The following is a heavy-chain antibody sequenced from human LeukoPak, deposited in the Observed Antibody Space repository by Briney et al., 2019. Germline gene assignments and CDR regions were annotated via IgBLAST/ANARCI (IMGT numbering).Heavy chain of an antibody. V-gene: IGHV4-34*01. D-gene: IGHD5-12*01. J-gene: IGHJ6*03. CDR2: INHSGST. Sequence: SETLSLTCAVYGGSFSGYYWSWIRQPPGKGLEWIGEINHSGSTNYNPSLKSRVTISVDTSKNQFSLKLSSVTAADTAVYYCARQYGGYGTYYYYYYMDVWGKGTTVTVSS. CDR3: ARQYGGYGTYYYYYYMDV. CDR1: GGSFSGYY.